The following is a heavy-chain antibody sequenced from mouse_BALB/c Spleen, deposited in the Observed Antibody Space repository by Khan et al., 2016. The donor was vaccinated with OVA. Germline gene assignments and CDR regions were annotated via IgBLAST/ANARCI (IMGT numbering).Heavy chain of an antibody. Sequence: EVQLQESGPSLVKPSQTLSLSCSVTGDSITSGFWNWIRKFPGNKFEYLGYITYSGNIYYYPSLKSRISITRDTSKSQYYRQLNAVTTGETAAYYCARSYGSRAMSHWGQGTSVTVAS. CDR1: GDSITSGF. CDR2: ITYSGNI. J-gene: IGHJ4*01. D-gene: IGHD1-1*01. CDR3: ARSYGSRAMSH. V-gene: IGHV3-8*02.